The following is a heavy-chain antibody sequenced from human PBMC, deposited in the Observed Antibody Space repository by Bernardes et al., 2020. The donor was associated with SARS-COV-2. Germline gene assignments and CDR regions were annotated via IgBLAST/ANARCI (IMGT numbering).Heavy chain of an antibody. CDR3: ARAYYDSSGYYGYFQH. CDR2: IYYSGST. Sequence: SETLSLTRTVSGGSVSSGSYYWSWIRQPPGKGLEWIGYIYYSGSTNYNPSLKSRVTISVDTSKNQFSLKLSSVTAADTAVYYCARAYYDSSGYYGYFQHCGQGTLVTVSA. CDR1: GGSVSSGSYY. V-gene: IGHV4-61*01. J-gene: IGHJ1*01. D-gene: IGHD3-22*01.